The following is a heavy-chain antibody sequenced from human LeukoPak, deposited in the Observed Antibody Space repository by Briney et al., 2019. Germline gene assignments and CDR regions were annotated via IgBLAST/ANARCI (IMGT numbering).Heavy chain of an antibody. CDR2: INPSGGST. CDR3: ARDAYRDSSGWSSIDY. D-gene: IGHD6-19*01. CDR1: GYTFTSYG. V-gene: IGHV1-46*01. Sequence: ASVKVSCKASGYTFTSYGISWVRQAPGQGLEWMGIINPSGGSTSYAQKFQGRVTMTRDTSTSTVYMELSSLRSEDTAVYYCARDAYRDSSGWSSIDYWGQGTLVTVSS. J-gene: IGHJ4*02.